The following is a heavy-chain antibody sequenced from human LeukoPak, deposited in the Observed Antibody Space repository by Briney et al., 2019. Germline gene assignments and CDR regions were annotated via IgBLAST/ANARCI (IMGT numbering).Heavy chain of an antibody. CDR3: TTSRLRRACGEYWGAFGI. Sequence: GGSLRLSCAASGFTFSNAWMSGVRQAPGKGLEWVGRIKSKTDGGTADYAAPVTGRFTISRDDSKNTLYVQMNSLKTEDTAVYYCTTSRLRRACGEYWGAFGIWGQGAMVTVSS. CDR2: IKSKTDGGTA. J-gene: IGHJ3*02. CDR1: GFTFSNAW. D-gene: IGHD2-8*02. V-gene: IGHV3-15*01.